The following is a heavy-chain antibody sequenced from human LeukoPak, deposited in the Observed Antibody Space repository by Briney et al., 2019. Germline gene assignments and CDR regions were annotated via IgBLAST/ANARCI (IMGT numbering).Heavy chain of an antibody. CDR3: AIYDGSAGQQ. CDR2: IYKNGDT. CDR1: GGSISRYC. Sequence: SETLSLTCTVSGGSISRYCRTALRQPPGKGLEWVGYIYKNGDTNYNPSLTSRVTMSIDTSKKQCSLKLRSVTAADTAFYYCAIYDGSAGQQWGEEILVTVSS. V-gene: IGHV4-59*01. D-gene: IGHD3-10*01. J-gene: IGHJ1*01.